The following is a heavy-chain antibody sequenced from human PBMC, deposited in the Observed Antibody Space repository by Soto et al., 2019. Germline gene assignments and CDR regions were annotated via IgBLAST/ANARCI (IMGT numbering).Heavy chain of an antibody. J-gene: IGHJ5*02. V-gene: IGHV3-30*18. CDR2: ISYDGRNR. CDR1: GFIFSTYG. Sequence: QVQLVESGGGVVQPGKSVRLSCAASGFIFSTYGMHWVRQAPGKGLEWVAFISYDGRNRDQADSLKGRFTVSRDNSNNTLYLQMNSLRPEDTAVYYCAKDSDSSWYGKGFDPWGQGTPVTVSS. CDR3: AKDSDSSWYGKGFDP. D-gene: IGHD6-13*01.